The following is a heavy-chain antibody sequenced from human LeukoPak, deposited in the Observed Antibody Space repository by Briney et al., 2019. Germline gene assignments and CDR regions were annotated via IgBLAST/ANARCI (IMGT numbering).Heavy chain of an antibody. J-gene: IGHJ4*02. Sequence: PGGSLRLSCAASGFTFSSYAMSWVRQARGKGVEWVSSISGIVGSTYSADSIKVRFPISRDNSTNTLYLQMNSLRAAATAVYYCANTNGGGSGSYSFDYWGQATLVTVSS. CDR2: ISGIVGST. CDR3: ANTNGGGSGSYSFDY. CDR1: GFTFSSYA. V-gene: IGHV3-23*01. D-gene: IGHD3-10*01.